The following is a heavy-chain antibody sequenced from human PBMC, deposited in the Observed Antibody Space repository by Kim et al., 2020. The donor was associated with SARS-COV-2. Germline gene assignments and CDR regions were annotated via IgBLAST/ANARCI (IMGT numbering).Heavy chain of an antibody. CDR1: GFTFDDYA. V-gene: IGHV3-9*01. J-gene: IGHJ6*02. Sequence: GGSLRLSCAASGFTFDDYAMHWVRQAPGKGLEWVSGISWNSGSIGYADSVKGRFTISRDNAKNSLYLQMNSLRAEDTALYYCAKDSLNIWFEGGMDVWGQGTTVTVSS. CDR3: AKDSLNIWFEGGMDV. D-gene: IGHD3-10*01. CDR2: ISWNSGSI.